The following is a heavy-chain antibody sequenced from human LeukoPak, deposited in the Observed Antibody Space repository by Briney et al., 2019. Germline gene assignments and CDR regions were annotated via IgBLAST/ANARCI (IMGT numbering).Heavy chain of an antibody. D-gene: IGHD5-18*01. J-gene: IGHJ3*02. CDR2: IYHSGST. Sequence: ETLSLTCTVSGYSISSGYYWGWIRQPPGKGLEWIGSIYHSGSTYYNPSLKSRVTISVDTSKNQFSLKLSSVTAADTAVYYCASSGYSYGPGAFDIWGQGTMVTVSS. V-gene: IGHV4-38-2*02. CDR3: ASSGYSYGPGAFDI. CDR1: GYSISSGYY.